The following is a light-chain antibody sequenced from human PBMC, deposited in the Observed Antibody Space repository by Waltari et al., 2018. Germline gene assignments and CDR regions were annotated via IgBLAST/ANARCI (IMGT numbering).Light chain of an antibody. Sequence: ELVLTQSPGTLSLSPGEGATLSCRTSQTIRTTYLAWYQQEPGQAPTLLIYGAFTRATGIPDRFTGSGSGTDFSLTISSLEPEDFATYYCQQYDVSPLTFGGGTKVEIK. CDR3: QQYDVSPLT. J-gene: IGKJ4*01. V-gene: IGKV3-20*01. CDR2: GAF. CDR1: QTIRTTY.